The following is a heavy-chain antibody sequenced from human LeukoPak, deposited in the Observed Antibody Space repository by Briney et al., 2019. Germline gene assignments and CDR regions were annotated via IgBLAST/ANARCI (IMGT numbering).Heavy chain of an antibody. J-gene: IGHJ6*03. V-gene: IGHV4-59*01. CDR1: GGSINNYY. CDR2: IYYSGST. D-gene: IGHD2-2*01. Sequence: SETLSLTCSVSGGSINNYYWSWIRQSPGRGLEWTGYIYYSGSTSYNPSLKSRLTISVDTSNNQFSLKLRSVTAADTAVYFCARGGRSASAYYYMDVWGRGTTVTVSS. CDR3: ARGGRSASAYYYMDV.